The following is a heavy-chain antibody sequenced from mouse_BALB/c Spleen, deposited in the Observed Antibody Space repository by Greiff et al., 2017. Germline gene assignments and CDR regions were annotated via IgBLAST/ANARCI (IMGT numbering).Heavy chain of an antibody. CDR2: IDPENGKT. Sequence: EVQLQQSGAELVRPGALVKLSCTASGFNIKDYYMHWVKQRPEQGLEWIGWIDPENGKTIYDPKFQGKASITADTSSNKVYLQLSSLTSEDTAVYYGASKEYYGNDERGYAMDYWGQGTSVTVSS. V-gene: IGHV14-1*02. CDR1: GFNIKDYY. D-gene: IGHD2-14*01. CDR3: ASKEYYGNDERGYAMDY. J-gene: IGHJ4*01.